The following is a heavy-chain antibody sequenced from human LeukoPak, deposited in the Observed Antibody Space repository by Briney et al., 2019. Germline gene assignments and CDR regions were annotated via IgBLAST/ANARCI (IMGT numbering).Heavy chain of an antibody. CDR1: GYSISGLYY. CDR3: ARDRTYGSGGDY. Sequence: SETLSLTCTVSGYSISGLYYWVWIRQPPGKGLEWIGSISYSGSTYYNPSLKSRVTISVDTSKNQFSLKLSSMTAADTAVYYCARDRTYGSGGDYWGQGTLVTVSS. V-gene: IGHV4-38-2*02. J-gene: IGHJ4*02. D-gene: IGHD3-3*01. CDR2: ISYSGST.